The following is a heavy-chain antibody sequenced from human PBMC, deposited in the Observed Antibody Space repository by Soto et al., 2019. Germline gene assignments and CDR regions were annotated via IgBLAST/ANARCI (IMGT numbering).Heavy chain of an antibody. Sequence: QLTLKESGPTLVKPTQTLTLTCSFSGFSLTTDGVGVGWVRQPPGEALEWLALIYWDDDERYSPSLKTRLTITKDPSKNQVVLIMTNMAPVDTATYYCAHSRNLITEDAQVGDFDYWGQGTLVTVSS. CDR2: IYWDDDE. D-gene: IGHD3-10*01. V-gene: IGHV2-5*02. CDR3: AHSRNLITEDAQVGDFDY. CDR1: GFSLTTDGVG. J-gene: IGHJ4*02.